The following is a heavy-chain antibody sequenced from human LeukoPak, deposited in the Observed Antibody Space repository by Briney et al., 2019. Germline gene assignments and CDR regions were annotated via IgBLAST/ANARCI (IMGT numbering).Heavy chain of an antibody. V-gene: IGHV4-31*03. Sequence: ASETLSLTCTVSGGSISSGGYYWSWIRQHSGKGLEWIGYIYYSGSTYYNPSLKSRVTISVDTSKNQFSLKLSSVTAADTAVYYCARNHGALFDYWGQGTLVTVSS. J-gene: IGHJ4*02. CDR1: GGSISSGGYY. CDR2: IYYSGST. CDR3: ARNHGALFDY. D-gene: IGHD1-14*01.